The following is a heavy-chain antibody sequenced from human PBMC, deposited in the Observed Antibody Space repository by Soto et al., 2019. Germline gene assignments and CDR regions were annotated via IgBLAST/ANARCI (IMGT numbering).Heavy chain of an antibody. CDR2: ISGSGGST. J-gene: IGHJ6*02. Sequence: EVQLLESGGGLVQPGGSLRLSCAASGFTFSSYAMSWVRQAPGKGLEWVSAISGSGGSTYYADSVKGRLTISRDNSKNTLYLQMNSLRAEDTAVYYCAKNYAAWNYGTYYYGMDVWGQGTTVTVSS. CDR1: GFTFSSYA. V-gene: IGHV3-23*01. CDR3: AKNYAAWNYGTYYYGMDV. D-gene: IGHD1-7*01.